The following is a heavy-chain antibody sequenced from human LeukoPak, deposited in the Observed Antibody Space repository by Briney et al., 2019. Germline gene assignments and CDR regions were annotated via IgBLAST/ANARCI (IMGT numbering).Heavy chain of an antibody. D-gene: IGHD3-9*01. J-gene: IGHJ4*02. Sequence: GGSLRLSCEASGFTFSSYNMNWVRQAPGKGLEWVSYISSSGSTIYYADSVKGRFTISRDNAKNSLYLQMNSLRAEDTAVYYCARGTARYFDYIMSGARATPLDYWGQGTLVTVSS. CDR3: ARGTARYFDYIMSGARATPLDY. CDR2: ISSSGSTI. V-gene: IGHV3-48*04. CDR1: GFTFSSYN.